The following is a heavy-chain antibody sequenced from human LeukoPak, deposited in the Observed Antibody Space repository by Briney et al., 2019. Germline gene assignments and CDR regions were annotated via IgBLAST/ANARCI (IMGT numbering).Heavy chain of an antibody. D-gene: IGHD4-17*01. V-gene: IGHV3-23*01. J-gene: IGHJ4*02. CDR3: AKIYGDSTPSFDY. CDR2: ISGSGGST. Sequence: SGGSPRLSCAASGFTFSSYAMSWVRQAPGKGLEWVSAISGSGGSTYYADSVKGRFTISRDNSKNTLYLQMNSLRAEDTAVYYCAKIYGDSTPSFDYWGQGTLVTVSS. CDR1: GFTFSSYA.